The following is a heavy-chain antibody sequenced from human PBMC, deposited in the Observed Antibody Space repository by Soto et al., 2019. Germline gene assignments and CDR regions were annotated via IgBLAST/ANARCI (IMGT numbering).Heavy chain of an antibody. Sequence: QVQLQESGPGLVKPSGTLSLTCAVSGGSISSSNWWSWVRQPPGKGLEWIGEIYDSGRTNYNPSLKVRAIISADKSQHQFSLKLSSVTAADTAVYYCAGISTSCYEVCYYYGMDVWGQGTTVTVSS. CDR3: AGISTSCYEVCYYYGMDV. CDR1: GGSISSSNW. V-gene: IGHV4-4*02. CDR2: IYDSGRT. J-gene: IGHJ6*02. D-gene: IGHD2-2*01.